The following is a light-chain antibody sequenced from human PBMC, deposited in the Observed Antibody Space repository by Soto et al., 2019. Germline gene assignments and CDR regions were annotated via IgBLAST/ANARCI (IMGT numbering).Light chain of an antibody. CDR2: GAS. Sequence: EIVWTQSPGTLSLSTGERATLSCRASQNIGTYLAWYQHKPGQAPSVLIFGASTRANGVPDRFSGSGSGTDFTLTISRLDPADFAVYYCQQYGTSPRWTFGQGTRWIS. J-gene: IGKJ1*01. CDR1: QNIGTY. CDR3: QQYGTSPRWT. V-gene: IGKV3-20*01.